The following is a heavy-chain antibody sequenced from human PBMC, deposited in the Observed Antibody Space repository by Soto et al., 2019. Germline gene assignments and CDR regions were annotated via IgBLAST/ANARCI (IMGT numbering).Heavy chain of an antibody. CDR1: GYTFTSYG. Sequence: ASVKVSCKASGYTFTSYGISWVRQAPGQGLEWMGWISAYNGNTNYAQKLQGRVTMTTDTSTSTAYMELRSLRSDDTAVYYCARGMLITMVRGVIMYYFDYWGQGTLVTVSS. D-gene: IGHD3-10*01. CDR2: ISAYNGNT. CDR3: ARGMLITMVRGVIMYYFDY. J-gene: IGHJ4*02. V-gene: IGHV1-18*01.